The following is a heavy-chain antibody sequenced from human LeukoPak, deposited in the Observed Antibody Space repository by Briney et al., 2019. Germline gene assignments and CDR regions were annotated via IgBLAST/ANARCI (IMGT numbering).Heavy chain of an antibody. V-gene: IGHV4-34*01. CDR3: ARGLGCSGGSCYPGY. D-gene: IGHD2-15*01. CDR2: INHSGST. J-gene: IGHJ4*01. Sequence: SETLSLTCAVYGGSFSGYYWSWIRQPPGKGLEWIGEINHSGSTNYNPSLKSRVTISVDTSKNQFSLKLSSVTAADTAVYYCARGLGCSGGSCYPGYWGHGTLVTVSS. CDR1: GGSFSGYY.